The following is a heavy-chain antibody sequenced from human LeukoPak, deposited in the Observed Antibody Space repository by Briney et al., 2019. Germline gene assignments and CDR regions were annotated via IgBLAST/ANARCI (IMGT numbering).Heavy chain of an antibody. CDR3: TTGGGYGDSPFDH. CDR2: IKSKTDGGTT. V-gene: IGHV3-15*01. Sequence: GGSLRLSCAASGFTFSNDWMSWVRQAPGKGLEWVGRIKSKTDGGTTDYAAPVKGRFTISRADSKNTLYLQFDHRETGGTAVYFCTTGGGYGDSPFDHWGRRTRVTVSS. CDR1: GFTFSNDW. D-gene: IGHD4-17*01. J-gene: IGHJ4*02.